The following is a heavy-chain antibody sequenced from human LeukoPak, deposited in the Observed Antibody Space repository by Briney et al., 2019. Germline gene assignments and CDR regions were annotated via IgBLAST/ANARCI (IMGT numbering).Heavy chain of an antibody. CDR3: AREIWNDVDY. CDR2: ISSSSSYI. D-gene: IGHD1-1*01. J-gene: IGHJ4*02. CDR1: GFTFSSYE. V-gene: IGHV3-21*01. Sequence: GGSLRLSCAASGFTFSSYEMNWVRQAPGKGLEWVSSISSSSSYIYYADSVKGRFTISRDNAKNSLYLQMNSLRAEDTAVYYCAREIWNDVDYWGQGTLVTVSS.